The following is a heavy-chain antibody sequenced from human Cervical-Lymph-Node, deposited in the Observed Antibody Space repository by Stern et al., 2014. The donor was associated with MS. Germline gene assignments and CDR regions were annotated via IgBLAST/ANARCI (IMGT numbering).Heavy chain of an antibody. CDR2: SSNNSTHT. CDR3: ARARVGDYARSPHLDS. Sequence: EVQLLESGGGLVKPGESLRLSCDASGFTFSHYSINWVRQAPGKGLEWISSSSNNSTHTYYADSVECRFTISRDSAKDSVSLHMVSLRAEDTAVYYCARARVGDYARSPHLDSWGQGTLVTVSS. CDR1: GFTFSHYS. V-gene: IGHV3-21*01. J-gene: IGHJ4*02. D-gene: IGHD4-17*01.